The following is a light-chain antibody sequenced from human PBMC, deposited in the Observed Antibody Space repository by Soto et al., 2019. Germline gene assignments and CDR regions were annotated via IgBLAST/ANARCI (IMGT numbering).Light chain of an antibody. CDR1: SSDVDGYNY. CDR3: SSYTGSSTFV. CDR2: DVN. Sequence: QSAVTQPASVSGSPGQSITISCTGTSSDVDGYNYVSWYQQLPGKAPKLMIYDVNNRPSGVSNRFSGSKSGNTASLTISGLQAEDEADYYCSSYTGSSTFVFGTGTKVTVL. V-gene: IGLV2-14*01. J-gene: IGLJ1*01.